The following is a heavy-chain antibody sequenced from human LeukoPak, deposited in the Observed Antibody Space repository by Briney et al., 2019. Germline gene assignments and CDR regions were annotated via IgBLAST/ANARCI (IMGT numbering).Heavy chain of an antibody. Sequence: PGGSLRLSCAASGFTFSSYSMNWVRQAPEKGLEWVSSISSSSSYIYYADSVKGRFTISRDNAKNSLYLQMNSLRAEDTAVYYCARRYSGSYYTVDYWGQGALVTVSS. CDR2: ISSSSSYI. CDR3: ARRYSGSYYTVDY. D-gene: IGHD1-26*01. V-gene: IGHV3-21*01. CDR1: GFTFSSYS. J-gene: IGHJ4*02.